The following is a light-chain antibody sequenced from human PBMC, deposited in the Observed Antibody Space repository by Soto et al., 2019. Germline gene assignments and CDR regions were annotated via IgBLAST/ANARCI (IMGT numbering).Light chain of an antibody. CDR3: QQRSNWPQIT. Sequence: EIVLTQSPGTLSLSPGERATLSCRASQSVSGYFAWYQQRPGQAPRLLIYGASSRATGIPDRFSGSGSGTDFTLTISNLEPEDFAVYYCQQRSNWPQITFGQGTRLEIK. CDR2: GAS. J-gene: IGKJ5*01. V-gene: IGKV3-11*01. CDR1: QSVSGY.